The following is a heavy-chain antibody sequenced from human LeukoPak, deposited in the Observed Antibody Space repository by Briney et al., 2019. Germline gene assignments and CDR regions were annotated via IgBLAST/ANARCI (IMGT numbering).Heavy chain of an antibody. CDR1: GGSISSGGYY. V-gene: IGHV4-30-2*01. Sequence: SQTLSLTCTVSGGSISSGGYYWSWIRQPPGKGLEWIGYIYHSGSTYYNPSLKSRVTISVDRSKNQFSLKLSSVTAADTAVYYCAREVGAVAGSSFDYWGQGTLVTVSS. D-gene: IGHD6-19*01. CDR2: IYHSGST. J-gene: IGHJ4*02. CDR3: AREVGAVAGSSFDY.